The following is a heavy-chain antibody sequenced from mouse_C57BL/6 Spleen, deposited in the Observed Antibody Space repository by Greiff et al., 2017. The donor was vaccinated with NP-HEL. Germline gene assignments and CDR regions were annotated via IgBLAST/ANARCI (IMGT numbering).Heavy chain of an antibody. D-gene: IGHD1-1*02. J-gene: IGHJ1*03. Sequence: DVQLQESGPGLVKPSQSLSLTCSVTGYSITSGYYWNWIRQFPGNKLEWIGYISYDGSNNYNPSLKNRISITRDTSKNQFFLKLNSVTTEDTATYYCASYGVGYFDVWGTGTTVTVSS. V-gene: IGHV3-6*01. CDR1: GYSITSGYY. CDR2: ISYDGSN. CDR3: ASYGVGYFDV.